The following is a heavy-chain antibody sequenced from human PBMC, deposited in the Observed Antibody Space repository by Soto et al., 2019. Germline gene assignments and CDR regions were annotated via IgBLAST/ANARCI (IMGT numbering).Heavy chain of an antibody. V-gene: IGHV4-4*02. J-gene: IGHJ4*02. CDR3: ASRDPGTSVDY. D-gene: IGHD1-7*01. Sequence: PSATLAHTCSVAAVTFAINNGWPLFRQHPGQGLEWIGEIYRTGSTNYNPSLKSRVTISLDKSENQFSLKVTSLTAADTAVYYCASRDPGTSVDYWGQGTVVTVSS. CDR1: AVTFAINNG. CDR2: IYRTGST.